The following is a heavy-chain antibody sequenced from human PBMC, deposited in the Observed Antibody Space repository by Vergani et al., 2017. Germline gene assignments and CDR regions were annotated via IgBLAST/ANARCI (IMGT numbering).Heavy chain of an antibody. Sequence: QVQLVESGGGLVKPGGSLRLSCAASGFTFSDYYMSWIRQAPGKGLEWVAVISYDGSNKYYADSVKGRFTISRDNSKNTLYLQMNSLSAEDTAVYYCARDRRVVAALVYWGQGTLVTVSS. D-gene: IGHD2-2*01. J-gene: IGHJ4*02. CDR1: GFTFSDYY. CDR2: ISYDGSNK. V-gene: IGHV3-30*03. CDR3: ARDRRVVAALVY.